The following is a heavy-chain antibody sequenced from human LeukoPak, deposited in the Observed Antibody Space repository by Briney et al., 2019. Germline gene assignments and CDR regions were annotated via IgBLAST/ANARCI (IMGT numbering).Heavy chain of an antibody. J-gene: IGHJ5*02. D-gene: IGHD6-13*01. CDR3: AKGRTVGKVDWFHP. Sequence: PGGSLRLSCAASGFTLTVYAMTWVRQAPGKGLEWVSSITGNGDTYYADSVKGRFTTYRDDSKNTMYFQMNSLRGEDTGLYYCAKGRTVGKVDWFHPWGQGTLVTVSS. V-gene: IGHV3-23*01. CDR1: GFTLTVYA. CDR2: ITGNGDT.